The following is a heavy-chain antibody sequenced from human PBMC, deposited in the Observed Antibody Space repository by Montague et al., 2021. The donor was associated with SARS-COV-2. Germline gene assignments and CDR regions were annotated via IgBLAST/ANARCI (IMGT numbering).Heavy chain of an antibody. V-gene: IGHV4-4*02. Sequence: SETLSLTCAVSGGSISSSNWWSWVRQPPGKGLERIGEIYHSGSTDYNPSLKSRVTISVDKSKNQFSLKLSSVTAADTAVYYCARDATVVSHSYFDYWGQGTLVAVSS. CDR1: GGSISSSNW. CDR2: IYHSGST. CDR3: ARDATVVSHSYFDY. D-gene: IGHD2-21*01. J-gene: IGHJ4*02.